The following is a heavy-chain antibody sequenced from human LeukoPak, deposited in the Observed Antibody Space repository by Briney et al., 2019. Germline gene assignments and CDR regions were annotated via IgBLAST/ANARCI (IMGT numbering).Heavy chain of an antibody. D-gene: IGHD3-9*01. CDR2: ISWNSGNI. CDR1: GFTFDDYV. CDR3: ARATAGYYNFDY. V-gene: IGHV3-9*01. Sequence: GGSLRLCCLASGFTFDDYVMHWVRQVPGKGLEWVSGISWNSGNIHYADSVKGRFTISRDNANNSLYLQMNSLRAEDTALYYCARATAGYYNFDYWGQGTLVTVSS. J-gene: IGHJ4*02.